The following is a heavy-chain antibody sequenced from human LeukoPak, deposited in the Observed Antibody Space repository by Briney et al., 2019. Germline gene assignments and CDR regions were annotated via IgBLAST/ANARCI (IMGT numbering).Heavy chain of an antibody. Sequence: SETLSLTCTVSGGSISDYYWSWIQQSPGKGLEWIGYINHSGTTYYNPSLKSRVTISVDRSKNQFSLNLRSVTAADTAVYYCARNRAGDYYFDYWGQGTLVTVSS. D-gene: IGHD7-27*01. CDR1: GGSISDYY. V-gene: IGHV4-59*12. CDR2: INHSGTT. J-gene: IGHJ4*02. CDR3: ARNRAGDYYFDY.